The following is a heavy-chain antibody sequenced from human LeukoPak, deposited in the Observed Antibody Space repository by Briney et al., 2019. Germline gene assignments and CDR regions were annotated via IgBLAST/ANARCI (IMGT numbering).Heavy chain of an antibody. CDR3: AKGGIRSYDILTGYYSLFDY. CDR2: ISGSGGST. J-gene: IGHJ4*02. V-gene: IGHV3-23*01. CDR1: GFTFSSYA. Sequence: GGSLRLSCAASGFTFSSYAMSWVRQAPGKGLEWVSAISGSGGSTYYADSVKGRFTISRDNSKNTLYLQMNSLRAEDTAVYYCAKGGIRSYDILTGYYSLFDYWGQGTLVTVSS. D-gene: IGHD3-9*01.